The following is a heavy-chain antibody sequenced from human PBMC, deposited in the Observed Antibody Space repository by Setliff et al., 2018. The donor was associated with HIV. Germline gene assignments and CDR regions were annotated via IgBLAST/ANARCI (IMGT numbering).Heavy chain of an antibody. D-gene: IGHD3-9*01. J-gene: IGHJ3*02. CDR3: ARRESYYDILKGRAFDGFDI. CDR1: GGSISSNSW. CDR2: INHSGST. Sequence: PSETLSLTCDVSGGSISSNSWWTWVRQPPGKGLVWIGEINHSGSTNYNPSLKSRVTISVDTSKNQFSLKLNSVTAADTAVYYCARRESYYDILKGRAFDGFDIWGQGTMVTVSS. V-gene: IGHV4-4*02.